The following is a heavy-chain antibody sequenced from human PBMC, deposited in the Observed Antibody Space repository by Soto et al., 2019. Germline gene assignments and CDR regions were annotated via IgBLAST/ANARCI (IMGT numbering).Heavy chain of an antibody. CDR2: IYYSGST. D-gene: IGHD3-16*01. CDR1: GGSISSGGYY. V-gene: IGHV4-31*03. CDR3: ARGRYDYNRLKGRNWFDP. J-gene: IGHJ5*02. Sequence: PSETLSLTCTVSGGSISSGGYYWSWIRQHPGKGLEWIGYIYYSGSTYYNPSLKSRVTISVDTSKNQFSLKLSSVTAADTAVYYCARGRYDYNRLKGRNWFDPWGQGTLVTVSS.